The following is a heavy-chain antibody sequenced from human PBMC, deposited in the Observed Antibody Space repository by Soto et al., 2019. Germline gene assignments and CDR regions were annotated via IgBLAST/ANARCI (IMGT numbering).Heavy chain of an antibody. Sequence: GGSLRLSCAASGFTFSSYWMSCVRQAPGKGLEWVANIKQDGSEKYYVDSVKGRFTISRDNAKNSLYLQMNSLRAEDTAVYYCARGQYYYGSGSYYNDYYYYYGMDVWGQGTTVTVSS. V-gene: IGHV3-7*01. CDR3: ARGQYYYGSGSYYNDYYYYYGMDV. J-gene: IGHJ6*02. CDR2: IKQDGSEK. D-gene: IGHD3-10*01. CDR1: GFTFSSYW.